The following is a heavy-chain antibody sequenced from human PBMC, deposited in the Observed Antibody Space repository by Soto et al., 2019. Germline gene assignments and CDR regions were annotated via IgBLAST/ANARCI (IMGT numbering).Heavy chain of an antibody. J-gene: IGHJ5*02. CDR3: ARRLDDRGDNYFNWFDP. V-gene: IGHV4-30-4*01. CDR1: GGSISSGDDY. Sequence: SETLCLTWTVSGGSISSGDDYWSWIRQPPGKGLEWIGHIDHSGTAYYNPSLITRVTISIDASKNQFSLNLNSVTAVDTAMYYCARRLDDRGDNYFNWFDPWGQGTRVTVSS. D-gene: IGHD2-21*02. CDR2: IDHSGTA.